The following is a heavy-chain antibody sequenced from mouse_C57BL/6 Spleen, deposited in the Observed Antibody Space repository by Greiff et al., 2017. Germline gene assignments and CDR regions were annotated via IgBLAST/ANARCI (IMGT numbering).Heavy chain of an antibody. CDR2: SRNKANDYTT. CDR1: GFTFSDFY. J-gene: IGHJ1*03. V-gene: IGHV7-1*01. CDR3: ARDALAAFDV. Sequence: EVKLVESGGGLVQSGRSLRLSCATSGFTFSDFYMEWVRQAPGKGLEWIAASRNKANDYTTEYSASVKGRLIVSRDTSQSILYLQMNALRAEDTASDYCARDALAAFDVWGTGTTVTVSA. D-gene: IGHD6-1*01.